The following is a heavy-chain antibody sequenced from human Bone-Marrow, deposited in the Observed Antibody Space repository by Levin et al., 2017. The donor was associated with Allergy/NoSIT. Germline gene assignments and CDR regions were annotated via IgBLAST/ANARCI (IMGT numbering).Heavy chain of an antibody. CDR1: GFSLSTSGVG. CDR3: AHRQLRNSNWNGGEFDY. J-gene: IGHJ4*02. Sequence: SGPTLVKPTETLTLTCTFSGFSLSTSGVGVGWIRQPPGKALEWLAFIYWDDDKRYNPSLKSRLTITKDTSKNQVVLIMTNMDHVDTGTYFCAHRQLRNSNWNGGEFDYWGQGTLVTVSS. D-gene: IGHD1-1*01. V-gene: IGHV2-5*02. CDR2: IYWDDDK.